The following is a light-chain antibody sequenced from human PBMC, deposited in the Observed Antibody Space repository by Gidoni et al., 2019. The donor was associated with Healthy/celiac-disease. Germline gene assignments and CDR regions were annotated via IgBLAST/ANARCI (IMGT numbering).Light chain of an antibody. CDR1: SSNIGSNT. CDR2: SNN. Sequence: QSVLTQPPSASGTPGQRVTISCSGSSSNIGSNTVHWYQQLPGTAPKLLIYSNNQRPSGVPDRFSGSKSGTSASLAISWLQSEDEADYYCAAWDDSLNGRVFGGGTKLTVL. V-gene: IGLV1-44*01. J-gene: IGLJ3*02. CDR3: AAWDDSLNGRV.